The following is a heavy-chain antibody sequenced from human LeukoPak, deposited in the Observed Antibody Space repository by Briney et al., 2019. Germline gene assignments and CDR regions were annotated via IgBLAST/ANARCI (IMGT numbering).Heavy chain of an antibody. CDR2: INPNSGGT. V-gene: IGHV1-2*02. D-gene: IGHD2-8*01. CDR1: GYTFTGYY. J-gene: IGHJ5*02. CDR3: AREYCTNGVCYRAWFDP. Sequence: ASVKVSCKASGYTFTGYYVHWVRQAPGQGFEWMGWINPNSGGTNYAQKFQGRVTMTRDTSISTAYMELSRLRSDDTAVYYCAREYCTNGVCYRAWFDPWGQGTLVTVSS.